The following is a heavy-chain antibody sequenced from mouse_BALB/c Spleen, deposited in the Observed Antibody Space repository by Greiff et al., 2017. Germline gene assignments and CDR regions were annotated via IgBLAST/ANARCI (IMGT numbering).Heavy chain of an antibody. Sequence: EVKLMESGGGLVQPGGSLRLSCATSGFTFTDYYMSWVRQPPGKALEWLGFIRNKANGYTTEYSASVKGRFTISRDNSQSILYLQMNTLRAEDSATYYCARDTVPYYAMDYWGQGTSVTVSS. J-gene: IGHJ4*01. V-gene: IGHV7-3*02. CDR1: GFTFTDYY. CDR3: ARDTVPYYAMDY. CDR2: IRNKANGYTT.